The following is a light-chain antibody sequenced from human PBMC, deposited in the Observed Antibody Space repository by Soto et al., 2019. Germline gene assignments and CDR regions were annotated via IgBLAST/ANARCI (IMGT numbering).Light chain of an antibody. Sequence: IQMTQSPSSLSASVGDRVTITCRASQRITTYLNWYQQKPGKAPKLLISTAATLQGGVPSRFSGSGSATDFTLTIPTLQPEDFATYFCQQSYSTPYTFGQGTKLEIK. CDR1: QRITTY. CDR3: QQSYSTPYT. J-gene: IGKJ2*01. CDR2: TAA. V-gene: IGKV1-39*01.